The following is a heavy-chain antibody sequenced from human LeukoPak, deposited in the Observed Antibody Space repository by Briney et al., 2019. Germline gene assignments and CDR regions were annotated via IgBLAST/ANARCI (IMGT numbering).Heavy chain of an antibody. CDR1: GFTFSSYS. CDR3: ARVRAGYYDSSGYYGY. D-gene: IGHD3-22*01. CDR2: ISSSSSYI. J-gene: IGHJ4*02. Sequence: GGSLRLSCAASGFTFSSYSMNWVRQAPGKGLEWVSSISSSSSYIYYADSVKGRFTISRDNAKNSLYLQMNGLRAEDTAVYYCARVRAGYYDSSGYYGYWGQGTLVTVSS. V-gene: IGHV3-21*01.